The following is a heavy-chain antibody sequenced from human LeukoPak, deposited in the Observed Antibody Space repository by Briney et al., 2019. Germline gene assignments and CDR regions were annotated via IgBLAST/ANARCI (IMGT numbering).Heavy chain of an antibody. CDR2: ISGSGGST. J-gene: IGHJ4*02. CDR3: ARVRVDCSSTSCYYFDY. D-gene: IGHD2-2*01. Sequence: GGSLRLSCAASGFTFSSYAMSWVRQAPGKGLEWVSAISGSGGSTYYADSVKGRFTISRDNSKNTLYLQMNILRAEDTAVYYCARVRVDCSSTSCYYFDYWGQGTLVTVSS. V-gene: IGHV3-23*01. CDR1: GFTFSSYA.